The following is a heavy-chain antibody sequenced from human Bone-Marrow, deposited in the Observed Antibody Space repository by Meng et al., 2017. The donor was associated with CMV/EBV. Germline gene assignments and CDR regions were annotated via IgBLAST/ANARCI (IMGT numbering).Heavy chain of an antibody. J-gene: IGHJ6*02. CDR1: GFTFSDYY. Sequence: GESLKISCAASGFTFSDYYMSWIRQAPGKGLEWVSYISSSGSTIYYADSVKGRFTISRDNAKNSLYLQMNSLRAEDTAVYYCARDQYCSSTSCYGILYYYYGMDVWGQGTTVTVSS. V-gene: IGHV3-11*04. D-gene: IGHD2-2*01. CDR3: ARDQYCSSTSCYGILYYYYGMDV. CDR2: ISSSGSTI.